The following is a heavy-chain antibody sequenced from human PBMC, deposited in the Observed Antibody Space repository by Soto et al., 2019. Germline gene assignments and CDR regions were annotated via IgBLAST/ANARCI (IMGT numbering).Heavy chain of an antibody. D-gene: IGHD5-18*01. CDR3: ARPRETGPLQLSDAFDI. CDR1: GYSFTSYW. Sequence: GESLKISCKGSGYSFTSYWIGWVRQMPGKGLEWMGIIYPGDSDTRYSPSFQGQVTISADKSISTAYLQWSSLKASDTAMYYCARPRETGPLQLSDAFDIWGQGTMVTVSS. V-gene: IGHV5-51*01. J-gene: IGHJ3*02. CDR2: IYPGDSDT.